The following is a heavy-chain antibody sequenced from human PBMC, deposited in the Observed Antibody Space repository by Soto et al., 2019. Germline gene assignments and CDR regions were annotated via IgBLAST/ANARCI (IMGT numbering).Heavy chain of an antibody. J-gene: IGHJ4*02. CDR3: AREGLVAGSFDY. V-gene: IGHV4-59*01. Sequence: PSETLSLTCTVSGGSIGSYYWSWIRQPPGKGLEWIGYIYYSGSTNYNPSLKSRVTISVDTSKNQFSLKLSSLTAADTAVYYCAREGLVAGSFDYWGQGTLVTVSS. CDR1: GGSIGSYY. D-gene: IGHD6-19*01. CDR2: IYYSGST.